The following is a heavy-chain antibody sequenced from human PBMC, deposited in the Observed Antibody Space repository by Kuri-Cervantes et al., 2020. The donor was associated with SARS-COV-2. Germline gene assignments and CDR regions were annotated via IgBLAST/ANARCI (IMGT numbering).Heavy chain of an antibody. J-gene: IGHJ3*01. CDR3: ARAFGGDDIFDV. D-gene: IGHD2-21*01. CDR1: GDSLSSANYY. Sequence: SETLSLTCSVSGDSLSSANYYWAWIRQSPHKDLEWIGYIHYSASSWTNPSLRSRAFISIDTSKSQFSLRLTSVTASDTGVYYCARAFGGDDIFDVWGQGTRVTVSS. CDR2: IHYSASS. V-gene: IGHV4-30-4*08.